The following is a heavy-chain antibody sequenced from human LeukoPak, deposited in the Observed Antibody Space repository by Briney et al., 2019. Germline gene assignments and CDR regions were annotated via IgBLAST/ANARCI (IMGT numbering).Heavy chain of an antibody. CDR2: IYYSGST. Sequence: PSETLSLTCTVSAGSIRSYYWSWIRQPPGKGLEWIGYIYYSGSTNYNPSLKSRVTILVDTSKNQFSLILSSVTAADTAVYYCARHRWELNAFDIWGQGTMVTVSS. CDR3: ARHRWELNAFDI. D-gene: IGHD1-26*01. CDR1: AGSIRSYY. V-gene: IGHV4-59*08. J-gene: IGHJ3*02.